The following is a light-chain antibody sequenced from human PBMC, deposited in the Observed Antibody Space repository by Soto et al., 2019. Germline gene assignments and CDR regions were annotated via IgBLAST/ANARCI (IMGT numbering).Light chain of an antibody. CDR3: QSYDSSLSGYV. V-gene: IGLV1-40*01. Sequence: QSVLTQPPSVSWAPGQRVTISCTGSSSNIGAGYDVHWYQQFPGTAPKLLIYGNSNRPSGVPDRFSGSKSGTSASLAITGLQAEDEADYYCQSYDSSLSGYVFGGGNKLTVL. J-gene: IGLJ2*01. CDR1: SSNIGAGYD. CDR2: GNS.